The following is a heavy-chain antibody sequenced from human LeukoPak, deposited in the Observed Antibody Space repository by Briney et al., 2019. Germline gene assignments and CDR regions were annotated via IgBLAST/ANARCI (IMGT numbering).Heavy chain of an antibody. CDR2: INSDGSST. CDR1: GFTFSSYW. D-gene: IGHD6-6*01. V-gene: IGHV3-74*01. CDR3: ARGLSGYASSLGY. Sequence: GGSLTLSCAASGFTFSSYWMHWVRQAPGKGLVWVSRINSDGSSTSYADSVRGRFSISRDNAKNTLYLQMNSLRAEDTAVYYCARGLSGYASSLGYWGQGTLVTVSA. J-gene: IGHJ4*02.